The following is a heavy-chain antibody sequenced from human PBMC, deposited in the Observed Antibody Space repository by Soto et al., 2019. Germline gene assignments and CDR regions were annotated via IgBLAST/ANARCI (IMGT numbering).Heavy chain of an antibody. CDR2: MKQDGSEK. V-gene: IGHV3-7*02. CDR1: GFTFSNYW. Sequence: GGSLRLSCAASGFTFSNYWMSWVRQAPGKGLEWVANMKQDGSEKDYVGSVKGRFTISRDNAKNSLYLQMNSLRAEDTAVYYCARGEEDIVVVPAAIGYYDFWSGYPDDYWGQRTLVTVSS. CDR3: ARGEEDIVVVPAAIGYYDFWSGYPDDY. J-gene: IGHJ4*02. D-gene: IGHD2-2*01.